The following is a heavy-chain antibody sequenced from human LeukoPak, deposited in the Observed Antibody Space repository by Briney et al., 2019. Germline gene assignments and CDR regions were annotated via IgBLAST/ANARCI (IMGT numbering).Heavy chain of an antibody. CDR3: ARQLGELLSGTLYYYYLDV. CDR2: ISGSGGST. CDR1: GFTFSSYG. Sequence: GGSLRLSCAASGFTFSSYGMSWVRQAPGKGLEWVSAISGSGGSTYYADSVKGRFTISRDNSKNTLYLQMNSVKTEDTAVYYCARQLGELLSGTLYYYYLDVWGKGTTVTVSS. V-gene: IGHV3-23*01. J-gene: IGHJ6*03. D-gene: IGHD3-10*01.